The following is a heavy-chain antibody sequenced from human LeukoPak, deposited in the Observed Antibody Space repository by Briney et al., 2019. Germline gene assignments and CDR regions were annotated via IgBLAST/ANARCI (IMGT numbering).Heavy chain of an antibody. CDR1: GFTFSSYT. J-gene: IGHJ6*03. Sequence: GGSLRLSCAASGFTFSSYTMNWVRQAPGQGLEWVSYISTSRSIIYYAGSVKGRFTISRDNAKNSLYLQMNSLRVEDTAVYYCARLSVGDYYDSTGYYYYYYMDVWGKGTTVTVSS. CDR2: ISTSRSII. CDR3: ARLSVGDYYDSTGYYYYYYMDV. D-gene: IGHD3-22*01. V-gene: IGHV3-48*01.